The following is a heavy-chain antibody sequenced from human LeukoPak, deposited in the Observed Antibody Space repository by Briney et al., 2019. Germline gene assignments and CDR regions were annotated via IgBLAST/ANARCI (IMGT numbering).Heavy chain of an antibody. D-gene: IGHD6-13*01. V-gene: IGHV3-7*02. CDR1: GFIFSRYW. CDR3: ASRVAVAGDLYFYGMDV. J-gene: IGHJ6*02. Sequence: GGSLRLSCAASGFIFSRYWMSCVRQAPGKGLEWVANINQDGSEKYYVDSVKGRFTISRDNAKNSLCLQMNSLRAEDAAVYYCASRVAVAGDLYFYGMDVWGQGTTVTVSS. CDR2: INQDGSEK.